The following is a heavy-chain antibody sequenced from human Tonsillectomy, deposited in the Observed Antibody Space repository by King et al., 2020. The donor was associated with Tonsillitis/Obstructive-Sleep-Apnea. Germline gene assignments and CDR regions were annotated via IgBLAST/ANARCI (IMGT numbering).Heavy chain of an antibody. V-gene: IGHV1-18*04. CDR3: AISSPEGAYPFYYMDV. CDR1: GYSFTVYI. J-gene: IGHJ6*03. Sequence: QLVQSGDEVKKPGASVKVSCKASGYSFTVYIVNWVRQAPGQGLEWMGWISGYNGNRDYAQKFQDRVTMTTEPSTRTAYMEVRSLRSDDTAMYFCAISSPEGAYPFYYMDVWGKGTTGTVSS. CDR2: ISGYNGNR. D-gene: IGHD1-26*01.